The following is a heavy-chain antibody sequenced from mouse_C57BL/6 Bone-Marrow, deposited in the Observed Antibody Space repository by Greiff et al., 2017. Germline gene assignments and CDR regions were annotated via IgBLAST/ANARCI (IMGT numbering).Heavy chain of an antibody. V-gene: IGHV7-3*01. Sequence: EVQLVESGGGLVQPGGSLSLSCAASGFTFTDYYMSWVRQPPGKALEWLGFIRNKANGYTTEYSASVKGRFTISRDNSQSILYLQMSALRAEDSATDYCARNYYGSSSFAYWGQGTLVTVSA. CDR1: GFTFTDYY. J-gene: IGHJ3*01. CDR2: IRNKANGYTT. CDR3: ARNYYGSSSFAY. D-gene: IGHD1-1*01.